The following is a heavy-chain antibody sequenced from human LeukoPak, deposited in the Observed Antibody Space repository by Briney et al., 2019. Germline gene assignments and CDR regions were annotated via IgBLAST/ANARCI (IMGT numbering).Heavy chain of an antibody. CDR3: ARATSSSSHYYYYYYMDV. J-gene: IGHJ6*03. V-gene: IGHV3-21*01. Sequence: GRSLRLSCAASGFTFSSYSMNWVRQAPGKGLEWVSSISSSSSYIYYADSVKGRFTISRDNAKNSLYLQMNSLRAEDTAVYYCARATSSSSHYYYYYYMDVWGKGTTVTVSS. D-gene: IGHD6-6*01. CDR1: GFTFSSYS. CDR2: ISSSSSYI.